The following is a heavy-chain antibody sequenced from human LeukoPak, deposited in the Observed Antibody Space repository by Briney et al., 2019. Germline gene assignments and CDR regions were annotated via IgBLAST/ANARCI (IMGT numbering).Heavy chain of an antibody. CDR1: GFTFSDYY. D-gene: IGHD3-10*01. J-gene: IGHJ4*02. Sequence: GGSLRLSCAASGFTFSDYYMSWIRQAPGKGLEWVSYISDSGSSIYYADSVKGRFTISRDNAKKSLYLQMNSLRVDDTAVYYCAKDRVDGSGSQFDSWGQGSLVIVSS. V-gene: IGHV3-11*04. CDR3: AKDRVDGSGSQFDS. CDR2: ISDSGSSI.